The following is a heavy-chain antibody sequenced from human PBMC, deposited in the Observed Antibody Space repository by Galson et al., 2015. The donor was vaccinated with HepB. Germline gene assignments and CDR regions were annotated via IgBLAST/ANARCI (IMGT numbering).Heavy chain of an antibody. J-gene: IGHJ4*02. V-gene: IGHV1-69*13. Sequence: SVKVSCKASGGTFTTYAISWVRQAPGQGLEWMGGITPIFGTANYAQKFQGRVTITADESTRTAYMELTSLRSEDTAVYYCAGEGRAAVTNPVEYWGQGTLVTVSS. CDR3: AGEGRAAVTNPVEY. CDR1: GGTFTTYA. CDR2: ITPIFGTA. D-gene: IGHD6-13*01.